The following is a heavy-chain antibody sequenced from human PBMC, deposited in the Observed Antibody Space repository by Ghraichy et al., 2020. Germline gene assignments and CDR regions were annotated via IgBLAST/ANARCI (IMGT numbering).Heavy chain of an antibody. CDR1: GFTFSSYP. CDR3: AKDSDYGDLNWFDP. D-gene: IGHD4-17*01. V-gene: IGHV3-23*01. CDR2: ISGSGGST. Sequence: GGSLRLSCAASGFTFSSYPMSWVRQAPGKGLEWVSAISGSGGSTYYADSVKGRFTISRDNSKNTLYLQMNSLRAEDTAVYYCAKDSDYGDLNWFDPWGQVTLVTVS. J-gene: IGHJ5*02.